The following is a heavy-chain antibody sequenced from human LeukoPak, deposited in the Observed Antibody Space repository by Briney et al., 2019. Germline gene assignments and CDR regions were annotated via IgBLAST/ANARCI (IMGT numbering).Heavy chain of an antibody. CDR2: IIPIFGTA. Sequence: SVKVSCKASGVTFSNFAISWVRQAPGQGLEWMGGIIPIFGTANYAQKFQGRVTMTRDMSTSTVYMELSSLRSEDTAVYYCATRGYSYGYAYWGQGTLVTVSS. CDR3: ATRGYSYGYAY. CDR1: GVTFSNFA. J-gene: IGHJ4*02. V-gene: IGHV1-69*05. D-gene: IGHD5-18*01.